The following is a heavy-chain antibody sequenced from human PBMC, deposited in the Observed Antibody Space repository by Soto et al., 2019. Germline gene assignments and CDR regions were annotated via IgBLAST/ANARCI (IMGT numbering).Heavy chain of an antibody. Sequence: GGSLRLSCAASGFTFSSYGMHWVRQAPGKGLEWVAVTSYDGSNTYYGDSVKGRFTISRDNSKNTLYLQMNSLGAEDTAVYYCVRSGSSGTYYSGYFDPWGQGSQVTVSS. V-gene: IGHV3-30*03. CDR2: TSYDGSNT. J-gene: IGHJ5*02. D-gene: IGHD3-10*01. CDR3: VRSGSSGTYYSGYFDP. CDR1: GFTFSSYG.